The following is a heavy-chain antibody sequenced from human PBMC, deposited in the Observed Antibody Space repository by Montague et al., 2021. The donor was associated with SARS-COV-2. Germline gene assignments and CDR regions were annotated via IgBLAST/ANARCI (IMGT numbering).Heavy chain of an antibody. V-gene: IGHV4-39*01. CDR2: IYYSGST. CDR1: GGSFSNYY. D-gene: IGHD2-15*01. Sequence: SETLSLTCAISGGSFSNYYWSWIRQPPGKGLEWIGSIYYSGSTYYNPSLKSRVTISVDTSKNQFSLKLSSVTAADTAVYYCARQEPIVVVAAAARGWFDPWGQGTLVTVSS. J-gene: IGHJ5*02. CDR3: ARQEPIVVVAAAARGWFDP.